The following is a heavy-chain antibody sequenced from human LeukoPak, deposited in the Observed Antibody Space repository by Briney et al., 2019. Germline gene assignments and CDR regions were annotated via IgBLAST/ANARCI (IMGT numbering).Heavy chain of an antibody. CDR1: GGSFSGYY. J-gene: IGHJ5*02. V-gene: IGHV4-34*01. CDR2: INHSGST. Sequence: PSETLSLTCAVYGGSFSGYYWSWIRQPPGKGLEWIGEINHSGSTNYNPSLKSRVTISVDTSKNQFSLKLSSVTAADTAVYYCARHLLTGYGSGSYTFFPWGQGTLVTVSS. CDR3: ARHLLTGYGSGSYTFFP. D-gene: IGHD3-10*01.